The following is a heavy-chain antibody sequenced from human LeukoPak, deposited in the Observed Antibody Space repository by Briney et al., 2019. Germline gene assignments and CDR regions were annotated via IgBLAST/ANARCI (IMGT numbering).Heavy chain of an antibody. CDR3: GRARIAAGGTWGIDY. V-gene: IGHV1-18*01. J-gene: IGHJ4*02. D-gene: IGHD6-13*01. CDR1: GYTFTSYG. CDR2: ISAYNGNT. Sequence: ASVKVSCKASGYTFTSYGISWVRQAPGQGLEWMGWISAYNGNTNYAQKLQGRVTMTTDTSTSTAYIELRSLGSDDTAVYYWGRARIAAGGTWGIDYWGQGTLVTVSS.